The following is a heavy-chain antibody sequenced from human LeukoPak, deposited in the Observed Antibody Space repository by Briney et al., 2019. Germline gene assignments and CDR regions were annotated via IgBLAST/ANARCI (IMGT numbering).Heavy chain of an antibody. CDR1: GFTFSSYA. CDR3: ATGAGGVVVIALDS. D-gene: IGHD3-22*01. J-gene: IGHJ4*02. CDR2: ISGSGGST. V-gene: IGHV3-23*01. Sequence: PGGSLRLSCAASGFTFSSYAMSWVRQAPGKGLEWVSAISGSGGSTYYADSVKGRFTISRDNSKNTLYLQMNSLRAEDTAVYYCATGAGGVVVIALDSWGQGTLVTVSS.